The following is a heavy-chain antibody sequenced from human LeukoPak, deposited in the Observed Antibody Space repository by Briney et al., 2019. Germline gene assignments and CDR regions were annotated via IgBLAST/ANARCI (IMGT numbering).Heavy chain of an antibody. CDR2: IYGNSKKT. D-gene: IGHD1-7*01. V-gene: IGHV3-23*01. J-gene: IGHJ1*01. CDR3: VQSELRPFKAFD. CDR1: GFTFSNYA. Sequence: PGGSLRLSCGAAGFTFSNYAMTWVRQAPGKGPQWVSSIYGNSKKTFHADSVKGRFTISRDNAKNTLYLQMNSLRVEDTAVYYCVQSELRPFKAFDWGQGTQVTVSS.